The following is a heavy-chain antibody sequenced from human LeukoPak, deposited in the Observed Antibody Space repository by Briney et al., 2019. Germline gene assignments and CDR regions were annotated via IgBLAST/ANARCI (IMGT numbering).Heavy chain of an antibody. V-gene: IGHV3-15*01. J-gene: IGHJ2*01. D-gene: IGHD3-22*01. CDR2: IKSKTDGGTT. CDR1: GFTFSDAW. CDR3: TTLGRSGYYFTRWYFDL. Sequence: GGSLRLSCAASGFTFSDAWMSWVRQAPGKGLEWVGRIKSKTDGGTTDYAAPVKGRFTISRDDSKNTLYLQMNSLKTEDTAVYYCTTLGRSGYYFTRWYFDLWGRGTLVTVSS.